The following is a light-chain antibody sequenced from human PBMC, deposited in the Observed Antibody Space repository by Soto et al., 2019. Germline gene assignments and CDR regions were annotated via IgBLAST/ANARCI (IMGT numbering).Light chain of an antibody. CDR1: QSVRSSY. CDR3: QQYDTSPMYT. Sequence: EIVLTQSPGTLSLSPGERASLSCRASQSVRSSYLAWYQQKPGRAPRLLIHDSSSRAAGIPDRFSGSGSGTDFTLTISRLEPEDFAVYYCQQYDTSPMYTFGQGTRLEIK. CDR2: DSS. V-gene: IGKV3-20*01. J-gene: IGKJ2*01.